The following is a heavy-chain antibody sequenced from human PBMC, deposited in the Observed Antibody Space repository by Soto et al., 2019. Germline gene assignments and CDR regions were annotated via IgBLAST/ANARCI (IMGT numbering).Heavy chain of an antibody. Sequence: GGSLRLSCAASGFTFSSYSMNWVRQAPGKGLEWVSYISSSSSTIYYADSVKGRFTISRDNAKNSLYLQMNSLRDEDTAVYYCARDSSITIFGVVTSGGAYDPWGQGTLVTVSS. CDR1: GFTFSSYS. CDR3: ARDSSITIFGVVTSGGAYDP. CDR2: ISSSSSTI. D-gene: IGHD3-3*01. V-gene: IGHV3-48*02. J-gene: IGHJ5*02.